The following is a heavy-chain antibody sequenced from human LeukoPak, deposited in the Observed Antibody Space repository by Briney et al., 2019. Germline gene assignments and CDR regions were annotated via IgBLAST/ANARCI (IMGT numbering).Heavy chain of an antibody. Sequence: GASVKVSCKASGYTFTDYFLHWVRQAPGQGLEWMGWINPNSGGTNYAQKFQGRVTMTRDTSISTAYMDLSRLRSDDTAVYYCARHVSSGWYYFDYWGQGTLVTVSS. CDR3: ARHVSSGWYYFDY. CDR1: GYTFTDYF. J-gene: IGHJ4*02. V-gene: IGHV1-2*02. D-gene: IGHD6-19*01. CDR2: INPNSGGT.